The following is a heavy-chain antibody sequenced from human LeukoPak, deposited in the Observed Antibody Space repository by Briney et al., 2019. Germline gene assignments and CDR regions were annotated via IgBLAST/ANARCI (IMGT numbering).Heavy chain of an antibody. Sequence: PGGSLRLSCAASGFSFRDNAMSWVRQSPGRLEWVSVISGGGVSTSYADSVKGRFTTSRDNSKNTLYLQMDGLRVEDTAVYYCAKAPRDGYAPFDYWGQGTLVTVSS. CDR3: AKAPRDGYAPFDY. CDR1: GFSFRDNA. J-gene: IGHJ4*02. CDR2: ISGGGVST. D-gene: IGHD5-24*01. V-gene: IGHV3-23*01.